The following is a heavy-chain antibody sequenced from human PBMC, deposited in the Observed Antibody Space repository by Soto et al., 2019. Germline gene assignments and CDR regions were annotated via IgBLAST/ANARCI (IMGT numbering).Heavy chain of an antibody. CDR3: AKSYYDSSGVFDY. CDR2: ISYDGSNK. V-gene: IGHV3-30*18. CDR1: GFTFSSYG. Sequence: QVQLVESGGGVVQPGRSLRLSCAASGFTFSSYGMHWVRQAPGKGLEWVAVISYDGSNKYYADSVKGRFTISRDNSKNTLYLQMNSLRAEDTAVYYCAKSYYDSSGVFDYWGQGTLVTVSS. J-gene: IGHJ4*02. D-gene: IGHD3-22*01.